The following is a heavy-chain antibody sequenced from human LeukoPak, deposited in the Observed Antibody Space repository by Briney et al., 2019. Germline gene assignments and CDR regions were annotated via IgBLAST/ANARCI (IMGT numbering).Heavy chain of an antibody. Sequence: SQTLSLTCTVSGGSISSGSYYWSWIRQPAGKGLEWIGRIYTSGSTNYNPSLKSRVTISVDTSKNQFSLKLSSVTAADTAVYYCATGNYYDSSGCHEADAFDIWGQGTMVTVSS. V-gene: IGHV4-61*02. D-gene: IGHD3-22*01. J-gene: IGHJ3*02. CDR3: ATGNYYDSSGCHEADAFDI. CDR1: GGSISSGSYY. CDR2: IYTSGST.